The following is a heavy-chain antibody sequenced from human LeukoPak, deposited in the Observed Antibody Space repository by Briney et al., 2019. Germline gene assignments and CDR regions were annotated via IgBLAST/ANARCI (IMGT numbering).Heavy chain of an antibody. V-gene: IGHV1-2*02. Sequence: ASVTVSCKASGYTFTGYYMHWVRQAPGQGLEWMGWINPNSGGTNYAQNFQGRVTMTRDTSISTAYMELSRLRSDDTAVYDCARCPKQQPRLYNWFDPWGQGTLVTVSS. CDR1: GYTFTGYY. J-gene: IGHJ5*02. CDR3: ARCPKQQPRLYNWFDP. CDR2: INPNSGGT. D-gene: IGHD6-13*01.